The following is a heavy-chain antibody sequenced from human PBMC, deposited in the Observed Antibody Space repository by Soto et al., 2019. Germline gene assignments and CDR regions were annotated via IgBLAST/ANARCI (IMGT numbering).Heavy chain of an antibody. J-gene: IGHJ6*02. D-gene: IGHD3-3*01. CDR3: ARLAIFGDYYYYGMDV. CDR1: GYTFTSYD. V-gene: IGHV1-8*01. Sequence: ASVKVSCKASGYTFTSYDINWVRQATGQGLEWMGWMNPNSGNTGYAQKFQGRVTMTRNTSISTAYMELSSLRSEDTAVYYCARLAIFGDYYYYGMDVWGQGTTVTSP. CDR2: MNPNSGNT.